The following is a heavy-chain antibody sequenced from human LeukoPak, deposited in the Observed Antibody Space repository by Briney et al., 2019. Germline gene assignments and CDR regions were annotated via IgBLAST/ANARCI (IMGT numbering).Heavy chain of an antibody. V-gene: IGHV3-9*01. CDR2: ISWNSGSM. CDR3: AKDIGVYGDYEGDAFDM. CDR1: GFTFDEYV. Sequence: PGRSLRLSCAASGFTFDEYVLHWVRQGPGKGLEWVSGISWNSGSMGYADSVKGRFTISRDNAKNSLYLQMNSLRPEDTALYYCAKDIGVYGDYEGDAFDMWGQGTMVTASS. J-gene: IGHJ3*02. D-gene: IGHD4-17*01.